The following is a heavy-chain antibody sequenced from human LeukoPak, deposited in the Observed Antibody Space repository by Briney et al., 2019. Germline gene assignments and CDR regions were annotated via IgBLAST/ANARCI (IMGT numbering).Heavy chain of an antibody. V-gene: IGHV3-30-3*01. D-gene: IGHD1-14*01. CDR2: ISYDGNNK. J-gene: IGHJ6*02. CDR3: ARDISGSDGMDV. Sequence: GGSLRLSCAASGFTFSVYAMHWVRQAPGKGLEWVAVISYDGNNKYYADSVKGRFTISRDSVRDTLYLQINSLRADDTAVYYCARDISGSDGMDVWGRGTTVTVSS. CDR1: GFTFSVYA.